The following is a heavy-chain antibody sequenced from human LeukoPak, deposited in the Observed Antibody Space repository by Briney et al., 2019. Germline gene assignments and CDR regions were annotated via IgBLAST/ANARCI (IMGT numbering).Heavy chain of an antibody. V-gene: IGHV4-39*01. CDR3: AIQPPWTNYYDWFDP. CDR2: IYYSGST. CDR1: GGSISSSSYY. D-gene: IGHD3-10*01. Sequence: SETLSLTCTVSGGSISSSSYYWGWIRQPPGKGLEWIGSIYYSGSTYYNPSLKSRVTISVDTSKNQFSLKLSSVTAADTAVYYCAIQPPWTNYYDWFDPWGQGTLVTVSS. J-gene: IGHJ5*02.